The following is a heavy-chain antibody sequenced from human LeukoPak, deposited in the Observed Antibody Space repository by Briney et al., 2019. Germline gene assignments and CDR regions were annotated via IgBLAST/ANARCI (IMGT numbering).Heavy chain of an antibody. J-gene: IGHJ4*02. CDR2: ISAYNGNT. D-gene: IGHD4-23*01. V-gene: IGHV1-18*01. CDR3: AKGFWPQLVTPYGY. Sequence: ASVKVSCKASGYTFTNYGVSWVRQAPGQGLEWMGWISAYNGNTDYAQKLQGRVTMTTDTSTSTAYMELRSLRSDDTAVYYCAKGFWPQLVTPYGYWGQGTLVTVSS. CDR1: GYTFTNYG.